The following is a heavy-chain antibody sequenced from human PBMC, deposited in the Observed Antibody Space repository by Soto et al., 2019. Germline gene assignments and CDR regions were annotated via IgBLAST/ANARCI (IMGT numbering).Heavy chain of an antibody. J-gene: IGHJ6*02. CDR1: GGSVSSDSFY. CDR2: IYYSGYT. Sequence: QVQLQESGPGLVKPSETLSLTCTVSGGSVSSDSFYWSWIRRPPGKGLQWIGYIYYSGYTDYNPSLTSRVTISVDTSQNQFSLKLSSVTAADTALYYCARHYYGTDVWGQGTTVTVSS. D-gene: IGHD3-10*01. CDR3: ARHYYGTDV. V-gene: IGHV4-61*01.